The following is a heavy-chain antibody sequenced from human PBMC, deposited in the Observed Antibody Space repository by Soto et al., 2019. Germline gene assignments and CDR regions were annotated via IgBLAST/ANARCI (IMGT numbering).Heavy chain of an antibody. D-gene: IGHD2-2*01. V-gene: IGHV1-69*02. CDR3: ARSLVVLPAAIQRGTWFEP. CDR1: VGTFSSYT. Sequence: QVQLVQSGAEVKKPGSSVKVSCKASVGTFSSYTISLVRQAPGQGLEWMGRIIPILGIANYAQKFQGRVTIPADKSTSTAYMELNSLTSEDTAVYYCARSLVVLPAAIQRGTWFEPWGHVTMVTVSS. J-gene: IGHJ5*02. CDR2: IIPILGIA.